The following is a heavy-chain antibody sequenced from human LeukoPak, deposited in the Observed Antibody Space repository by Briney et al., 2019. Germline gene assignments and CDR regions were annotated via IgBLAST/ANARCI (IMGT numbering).Heavy chain of an antibody. J-gene: IGHJ4*02. Sequence: GGSLRLSCAASGFTFSDYYMSWIRQAPGKGLEWVSYISSSGSTIYYADSVRGRFTISRDNAKNSLYLQMNSLRAKDTAVYYCARDREGGYYGSGSIDYWGQGTLVTVSS. D-gene: IGHD3-10*01. CDR2: ISSSGSTI. CDR1: GFTFSDYY. V-gene: IGHV3-11*01. CDR3: ARDREGGYYGSGSIDY.